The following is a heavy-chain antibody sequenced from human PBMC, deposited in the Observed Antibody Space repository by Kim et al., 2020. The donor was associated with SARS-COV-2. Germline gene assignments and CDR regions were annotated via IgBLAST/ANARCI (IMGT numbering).Heavy chain of an antibody. D-gene: IGHD3-9*01. V-gene: IGHV3-23*01. J-gene: IGHJ3*02. CDR1: GFTFSSYA. CDR2: ISGSGGST. Sequence: GGSLRLSCAASGFTFSSYAMSWVRQAPGKGLEWVSAISGSGGSTYYADSVKGRFTISRDNSKNTLYLQMNSLRAEDTAVYYCAKVLARYFDWFSPPGAFDIWGQGTMVTVSS. CDR3: AKVLARYFDWFSPPGAFDI.